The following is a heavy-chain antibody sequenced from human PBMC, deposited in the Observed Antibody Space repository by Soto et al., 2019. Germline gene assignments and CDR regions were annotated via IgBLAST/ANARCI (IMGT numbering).Heavy chain of an antibody. Sequence: VKVSCKASGYTFTSYGISWVRQAPGQGLEWMGWISAYNGNTNYAQKLQGRVTMTTDTSTSTAYMELRSLRSDDTAVYYCARDQSITMVRGVIINSRHMDVWGKGTTVTVSS. CDR2: ISAYNGNT. V-gene: IGHV1-18*01. D-gene: IGHD3-10*01. CDR1: GYTFTSYG. CDR3: ARDQSITMVRGVIINSRHMDV. J-gene: IGHJ6*03.